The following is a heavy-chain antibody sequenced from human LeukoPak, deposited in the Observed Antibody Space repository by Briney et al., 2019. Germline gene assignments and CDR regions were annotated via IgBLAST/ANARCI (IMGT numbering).Heavy chain of an antibody. V-gene: IGHV1-2*02. CDR1: GYTFTGYY. CDR2: INPNSGGT. Sequence: ASVKVSCKASGYTFTGYYMHWVRQAPGQGLEWMGWINPNSGGTNYAQKLQGRVTMTTDTSTSTAYMELRSLRSDDTAVYYCARDYLHSASSFDFWGQGTLVTVSS. CDR3: ARDYLHSASSFDF. J-gene: IGHJ4*02. D-gene: IGHD2-2*01.